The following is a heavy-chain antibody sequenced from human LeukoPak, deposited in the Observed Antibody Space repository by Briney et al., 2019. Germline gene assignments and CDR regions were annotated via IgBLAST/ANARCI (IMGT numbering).Heavy chain of an antibody. Sequence: ASVKVSCKASGYTFTSYAMHWVRQAPGQRLEWMGWINAGNGNTKYSRKFQGRVTITRDTSASTAYMELSSLRSEDTAVYYCARDTGGYDWVRYYFDYWGQGTLVTVSS. CDR1: GYTFTSYA. V-gene: IGHV1-3*01. D-gene: IGHD5-12*01. J-gene: IGHJ4*02. CDR2: INAGNGNT. CDR3: ARDTGGYDWVRYYFDY.